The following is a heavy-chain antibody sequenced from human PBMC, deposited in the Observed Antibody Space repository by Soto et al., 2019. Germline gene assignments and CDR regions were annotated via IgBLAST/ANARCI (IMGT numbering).Heavy chain of an antibody. D-gene: IGHD3-9*01. CDR3: FPSLRDYGMDV. J-gene: IGHJ6*02. CDR1: GFTFSDYY. CDR2: ISSSSSYT. Sequence: GGSLRLSCAASGFTFSDYYMSWIRQAPGKGLEWVSYISSSSSYTNYADSVKGRFTISRDNAKNSLYLQMNSLRAEDTAVYYCFPSLRDYGMDVWGQGTTVTVSS. V-gene: IGHV3-11*06.